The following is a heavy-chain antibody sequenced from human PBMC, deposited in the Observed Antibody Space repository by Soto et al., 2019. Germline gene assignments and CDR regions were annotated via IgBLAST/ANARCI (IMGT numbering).Heavy chain of an antibody. CDR2: ISDSGGST. Sequence: PGGSLRLSCAASGFTFSSYAMSWVRQAPGKGLEWVSAISDSGGSTYYADSVKGRFTISRDNSKNTLYLQMNGLRAEDTAIYYCAKDFLRGSGFYSYDYWGQGTLVTVSS. V-gene: IGHV3-23*01. D-gene: IGHD3-3*01. CDR1: GFTFSSYA. CDR3: AKDFLRGSGFYSYDY. J-gene: IGHJ4*02.